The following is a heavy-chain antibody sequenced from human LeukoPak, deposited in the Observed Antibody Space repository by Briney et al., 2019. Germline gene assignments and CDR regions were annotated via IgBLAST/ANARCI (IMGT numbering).Heavy chain of an antibody. CDR3: ARDHSSSPASYNWLDP. V-gene: IGHV1-69*13. D-gene: IGHD6-6*01. Sequence: ASVKVSCKASGGTFSSYAISWVRQAPGQGLEWMGGIIPIFGTPNYAQRFQGRVTITADESTSTAYMELSSLRSEDTAVYYCARDHSSSPASYNWLDPWGQGTLVTVSS. J-gene: IGHJ5*02. CDR1: GGTFSSYA. CDR2: IIPIFGTP.